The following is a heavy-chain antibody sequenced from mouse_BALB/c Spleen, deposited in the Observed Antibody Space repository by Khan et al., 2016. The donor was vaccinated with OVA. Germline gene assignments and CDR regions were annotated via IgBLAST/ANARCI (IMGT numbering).Heavy chain of an antibody. CDR3: ARHGYYGNYGPYFDV. CDR2: IWSDGHT. D-gene: IGHD2-1*01. V-gene: IGHV2-6-1*01. J-gene: IGHJ1*01. CDR1: GFSLTSYG. Sequence: QVQLQQSGPGLVAPSQSLSITCTISGFSLTSYGVHWVRQPPGKGLEWLVVIWSDGHTTYNSALKSRLSISKDNSKSHVFLKMNSLQTDDTAMYYCARHGYYGNYGPYFDVWGAGTTVTVSS.